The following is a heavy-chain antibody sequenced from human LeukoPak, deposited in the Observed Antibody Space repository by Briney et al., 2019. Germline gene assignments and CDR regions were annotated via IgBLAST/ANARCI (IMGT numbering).Heavy chain of an antibody. CDR3: AKKTPGIHPFDS. CDR1: GITLSNYG. CDR2: VGTDSDT. V-gene: IGHV3-23*01. J-gene: IGHJ4*02. Sequence: GVSLRLSCVVPGITLSNYGRSWVRQSPGKGLEWVSTVGTDSDTYFADSVKGRFTISRDNSKNTVYLQMTGLRADDTAVYYCAKKTPGIHPFDSWGQGTLVTVSP. D-gene: IGHD6-13*01.